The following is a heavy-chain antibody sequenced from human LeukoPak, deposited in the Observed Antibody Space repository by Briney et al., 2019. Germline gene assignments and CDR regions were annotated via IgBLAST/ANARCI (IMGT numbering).Heavy chain of an antibody. D-gene: IGHD5-24*01. V-gene: IGHV3-23*01. CDR3: AKAGSMATPTPYYFDY. J-gene: IGHJ4*02. Sequence: GGSLRLSCAASGFTFSNSAVSWVRQAPGKGLEWVSAFSGSGVSTYYADSVKGRFTISRDNSKNTLYLQMNSLRAEDTAVYYCAKAGSMATPTPYYFDYWGQGTLVTVSS. CDR1: GFTFSNSA. CDR2: FSGSGVST.